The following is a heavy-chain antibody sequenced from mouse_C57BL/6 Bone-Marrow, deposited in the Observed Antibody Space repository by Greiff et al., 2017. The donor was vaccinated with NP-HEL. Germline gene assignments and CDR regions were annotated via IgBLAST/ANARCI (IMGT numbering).Heavy chain of an antibody. D-gene: IGHD1-1*01. Sequence: VMLVESGPGLVAPSQSLSITCTVSGFSLTSYAISWVRQPPGKGLEWLGVIWTGGGTNYNSALKSRLSISKDNSKSQVVLKMNSLQTDDTARYYCARIYYYGSSQYFDYWGQGTTLTVSS. CDR2: IWTGGGT. V-gene: IGHV2-9-1*01. J-gene: IGHJ2*01. CDR3: ARIYYYGSSQYFDY. CDR1: GFSLTSYA.